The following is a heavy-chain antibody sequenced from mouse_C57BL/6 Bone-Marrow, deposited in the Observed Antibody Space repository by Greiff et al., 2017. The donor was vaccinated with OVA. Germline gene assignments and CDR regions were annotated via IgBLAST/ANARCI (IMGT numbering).Heavy chain of an antibody. Sequence: EVQLQQSGPGLVKPSQSLSLTCSVTGYSITSGYYWNWIRQFPGNKLEWIGYISYDGSNNYNPSLKNRISITRDTSKNQFFLKLNSVTTEDTATYYCAREKGNYDYDEGWAMDYWGQGTSVTVSS. D-gene: IGHD2-4*01. V-gene: IGHV3-6*01. CDR2: ISYDGSN. CDR1: GYSITSGYY. J-gene: IGHJ4*01. CDR3: AREKGNYDYDEGWAMDY.